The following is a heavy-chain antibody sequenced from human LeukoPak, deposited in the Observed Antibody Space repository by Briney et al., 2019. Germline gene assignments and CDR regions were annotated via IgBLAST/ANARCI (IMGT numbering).Heavy chain of an antibody. Sequence: GGSLRLSCAASGFTFDDYAMHWVRQGPGKGLELVSGISWNSGSIGYADSVKGRFTISRDNAKNSLYLQMNSLRAEDMALYYCAKGGVVVVPAAEVDYFDYWGQGTLVTVSS. CDR1: GFTFDDYA. D-gene: IGHD2-2*01. CDR3: AKGGVVVVPAAEVDYFDY. V-gene: IGHV3-9*03. J-gene: IGHJ4*02. CDR2: ISWNSGSI.